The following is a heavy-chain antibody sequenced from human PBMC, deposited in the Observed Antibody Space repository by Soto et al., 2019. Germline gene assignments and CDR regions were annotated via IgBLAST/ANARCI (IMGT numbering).Heavy chain of an antibody. J-gene: IGHJ6*02. V-gene: IGHV3-23*01. Sequence: GGSLRLSCAASGFTFSSYAMSWVRQAPGKGLEWVSAISGSGGSTYYADSVKGRFTISRDNSKNTPYLQMNSLRAEDTAVYYCAKGVPLIFYYYYGMDVWGQGTTVTVSS. CDR3: AKGVPLIFYYYYGMDV. CDR1: GFTFSSYA. CDR2: ISGSGGST. D-gene: IGHD2-8*01.